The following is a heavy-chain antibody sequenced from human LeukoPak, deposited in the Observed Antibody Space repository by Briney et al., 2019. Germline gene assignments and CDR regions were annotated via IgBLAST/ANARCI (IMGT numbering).Heavy chain of an antibody. CDR1: GFTFSSYA. V-gene: IGHV3-23*01. CDR3: AKPGATPSLPFGSYFPFDY. CDR2: ISGSGGST. J-gene: IGHJ4*02. Sequence: PGGSLRLSCAASGFTFSSYAMSWVRQAPGKGLEWVSAISGSGGSTYYADSVKGRFTISRDNSKNTLYLQMNSLRAEDTAVYYCAKPGATPSLPFGSYFPFDYWGQGTLVTVSS. D-gene: IGHD3-10*01.